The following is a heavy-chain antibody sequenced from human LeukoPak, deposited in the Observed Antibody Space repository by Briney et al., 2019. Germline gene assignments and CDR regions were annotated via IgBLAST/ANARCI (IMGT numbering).Heavy chain of an antibody. V-gene: IGHV3-7*01. CDR1: GFTFSSYW. Sequence: GGSLRLSCAASGFTFSSYWMSWVRQAPGKGLEWVANIKQDGSEKYYVDSVRGRFTISRDNAKNSLYLQMNSLRAEDTAVYYCARRGWFGELFPANYWGQGTLVTVSS. CDR3: ARRGWFGELFPANY. D-gene: IGHD3-10*01. J-gene: IGHJ4*02. CDR2: IKQDGSEK.